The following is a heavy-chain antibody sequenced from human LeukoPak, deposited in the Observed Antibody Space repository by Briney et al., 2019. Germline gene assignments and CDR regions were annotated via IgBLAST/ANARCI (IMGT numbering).Heavy chain of an antibody. Sequence: GESLKICCKGSGYRFSDYWIAWVRQMPGKGLEWMAIINPGDYDSRYSPSFQGQVTISADTSISTAYPQWSSLKASDTAIYYCARHQTGNYPLLFDPWGQGTQVTV. J-gene: IGHJ5*02. V-gene: IGHV5-51*01. CDR3: ARHQTGNYPLLFDP. CDR1: GYRFSDYW. CDR2: INPGDYDS. D-gene: IGHD3-10*01.